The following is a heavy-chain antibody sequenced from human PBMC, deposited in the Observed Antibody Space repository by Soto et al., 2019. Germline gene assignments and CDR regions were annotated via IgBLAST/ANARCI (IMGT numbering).Heavy chain of an antibody. V-gene: IGHV3-30*03. CDR3: ARDRRVIPDADMDY. Sequence: QVQFVESGGGVVQPGSSLRLSCEASGFTFSMYGMHWVRQAPGKGLEWVGVIYSDGSHQYYGDSVKGRFTISRDNSNKMVYLQMTGLRLDDSALYYCARDRRVIPDADMDYWGQGVLVTVSS. J-gene: IGHJ4*02. CDR2: IYSDGSHQ. CDR1: GFTFSMYG. D-gene: IGHD2-21*01.